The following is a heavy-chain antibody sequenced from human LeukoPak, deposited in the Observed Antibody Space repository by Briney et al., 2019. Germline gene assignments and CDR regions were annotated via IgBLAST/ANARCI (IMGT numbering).Heavy chain of an antibody. V-gene: IGHV1-18*01. D-gene: IGHD3-22*01. CDR1: GYTFTNHG. CDR3: ARVHDSSGHLYYYYGMDV. CDR2: ISAYKGNT. J-gene: IGHJ6*02. Sequence: ASVKVSCKAPGYTFTNHGVSWVRQAPGQGLEWMGWISAYKGNTNYSQKFQGRVTMTTDTSTSTAYMDLRSLRSDDTAVYYCARVHDSSGHLYYYYGMDVWGLGTTVTVSS.